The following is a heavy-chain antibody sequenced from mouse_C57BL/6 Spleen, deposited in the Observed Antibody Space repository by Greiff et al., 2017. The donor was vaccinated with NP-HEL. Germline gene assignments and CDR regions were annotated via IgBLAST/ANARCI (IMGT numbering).Heavy chain of an antibody. Sequence: QVQLQQSGAELVKPGASVKLSCKASGYTFTSYWMPWVKQRPGQGLEWIGMIHPNSGSTNYNEKFKSKATLTVDKSSSTAYMQLSSLTSEDSAVYYCARLDSSGPFAYWGQGTLVTVSA. V-gene: IGHV1-64*01. CDR2: IHPNSGST. CDR3: ARLDSSGPFAY. CDR1: GYTFTSYW. J-gene: IGHJ3*01. D-gene: IGHD3-2*02.